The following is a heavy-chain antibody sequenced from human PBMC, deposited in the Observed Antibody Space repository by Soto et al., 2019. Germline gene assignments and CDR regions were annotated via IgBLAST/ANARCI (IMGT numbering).Heavy chain of an antibody. V-gene: IGHV1-3*01. J-gene: IGHJ4*02. D-gene: IGHD2-8*02. CDR3: ARVTGDGICDF. CDR1: GYTFSSYA. Sequence: QVNLVQSGAEVRKPGASVKVSCKASGYTFSSYAMHWVRQAPGQRLEWMGWINAGYGNTKSSQKFQDRVTISRDTSESTAYMELTSLRSEDTAVYYCARVTGDGICDFWGQGTLVTVSS. CDR2: INAGYGNT.